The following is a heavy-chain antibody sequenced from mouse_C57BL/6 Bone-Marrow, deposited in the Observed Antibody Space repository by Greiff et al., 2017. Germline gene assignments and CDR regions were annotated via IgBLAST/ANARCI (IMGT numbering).Heavy chain of an antibody. J-gene: IGHJ4*01. CDR1: GYTFTSYW. CDR3: SRSEITTVVATNAMDY. V-gene: IGHV1-7*01. D-gene: IGHD1-1*01. CDR2: INPSSGYT. Sequence: QVQLQQSGAELAKPGASVKLSCKASGYTFTSYWMHWVKQRPGQGLEWIGYINPSSGYTKYNQKFKDKATLTADKSSSTAYMQLSSLTYEDSAVYYCSRSEITTVVATNAMDYWGQGTSVTVSS.